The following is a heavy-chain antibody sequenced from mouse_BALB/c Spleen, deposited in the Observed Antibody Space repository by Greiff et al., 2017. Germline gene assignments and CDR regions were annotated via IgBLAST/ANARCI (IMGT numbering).Heavy chain of an antibody. CDR3: ARLNYGSSSWFAY. Sequence: VQLKESGPQLVRPGASVKISCKASGYSFTSYWMHWVKQRPGQGLEWIGMIDPSDSETRLNQKFKDKATLTVDKSSSTAYMQLSSPTSEDSAVYYCARLNYGSSSWFAYWGQGTLVTVSA. J-gene: IGHJ3*01. CDR2: IDPSDSET. D-gene: IGHD1-1*01. V-gene: IGHV1S126*01. CDR1: GYSFTSYW.